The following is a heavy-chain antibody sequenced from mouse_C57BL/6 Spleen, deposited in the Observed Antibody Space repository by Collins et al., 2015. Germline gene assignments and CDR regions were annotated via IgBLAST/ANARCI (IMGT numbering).Heavy chain of an antibody. CDR3: ARWGDYPFAY. J-gene: IGHJ3*01. D-gene: IGHD2-4*01. V-gene: IGHV1-26*01. Sequence: TYNQKFKGKATLTVDKSSSTAYMELRSLTSEDSAVYFCARWGDYPFAYWGQGTLVTVSA.